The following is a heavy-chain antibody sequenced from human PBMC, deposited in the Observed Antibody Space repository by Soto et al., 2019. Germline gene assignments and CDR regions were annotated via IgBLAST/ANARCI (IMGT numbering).Heavy chain of an antibody. Sequence: QVQMVESGGGVVQPGRFLRLSCAASGFTFSNYGMHWVRQAPGKGLEWVAVIWYDGSNKYYADSVKGRFTISRDNSKNTLYLQMNSLRAEDTAVYYCARGSYSMDVWGQGTTVTVSS. V-gene: IGHV3-33*01. CDR3: ARGSYSMDV. J-gene: IGHJ6*02. CDR1: GFTFSNYG. CDR2: IWYDGSNK.